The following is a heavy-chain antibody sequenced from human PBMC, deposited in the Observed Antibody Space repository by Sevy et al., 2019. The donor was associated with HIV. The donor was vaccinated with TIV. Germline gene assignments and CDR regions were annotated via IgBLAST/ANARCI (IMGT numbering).Heavy chain of an antibody. CDR2: IYYSGST. D-gene: IGHD5-18*01. J-gene: IGHJ6*03. V-gene: IGHV4-59*01. CDR3: ARGSDTAMPSYYYYYYMDV. Sequence: SETLSLTCTVSGGSISSYYWSWIRHPPGKGLEWIGCIYYSGSTNYNPSLKSRVTISVDTSKNQFSLKLSSVTAADTAVYYCARGSDTAMPSYYYYYYMDVWGKGTTVTVSS. CDR1: GGSISSYY.